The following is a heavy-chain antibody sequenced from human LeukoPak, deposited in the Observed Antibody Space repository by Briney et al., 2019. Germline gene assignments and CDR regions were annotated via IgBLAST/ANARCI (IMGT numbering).Heavy chain of an antibody. CDR1: GYSISSGYY. CDR3: ARDGAHKNHYYSYYYMDV. J-gene: IGHJ6*03. D-gene: IGHD3-16*01. V-gene: IGHV4-38-2*02. Sequence: SETLSLTCTVSGYSISSGYYWGWIRQPPGKGLEWIGSIYHSGSTYYNPSLKSRVTISVDTSKNQFSLKLSSVTAADTAVYYCARDGAHKNHYYSYYYMDVWGKGTTVTVSS. CDR2: IYHSGST.